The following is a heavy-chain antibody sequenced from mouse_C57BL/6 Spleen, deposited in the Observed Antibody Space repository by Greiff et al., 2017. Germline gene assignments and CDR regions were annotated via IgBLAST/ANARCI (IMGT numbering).Heavy chain of an antibody. J-gene: IGHJ1*03. V-gene: IGHV5-16*01. CDR1: GFTFSDYY. CDR2: IHNDGSST. Sequence: EVMLVESEGGLVQPGSSMKLSCTASGFTFSDYYMAWVRQVPEKGLEWVANIHNDGSSTYYLDSLKSRFIISEDNAKNVLYLQMSSLKYEDTATYCCTREAREVWYLDVWGRGTSVTVPS. CDR3: TREAREVWYLDV.